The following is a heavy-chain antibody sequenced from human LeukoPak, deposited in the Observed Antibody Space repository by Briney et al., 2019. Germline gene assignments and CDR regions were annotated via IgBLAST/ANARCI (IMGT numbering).Heavy chain of an antibody. J-gene: IGHJ4*02. D-gene: IGHD3-22*01. CDR3: AAGYYFGDY. CDR1: GFTFSNYW. V-gene: IGHV3-7*02. CDR2: IKQDGSEK. Sequence: GGSLRLSCAASGFTFSNYWMNWVRQAPGKGLEWVANIKQDGSEKYYVDSVKGRFTISRDNAKSSLYLQMNSLRPEDTAVYYCAAGYYFGDYWGQGTLVTVSS.